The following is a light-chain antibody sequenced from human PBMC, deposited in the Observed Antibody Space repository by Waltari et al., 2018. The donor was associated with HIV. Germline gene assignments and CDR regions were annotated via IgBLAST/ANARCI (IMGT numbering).Light chain of an antibody. V-gene: IGLV2-14*01. J-gene: IGLJ2*01. CDR2: EVS. CDR1: SSDVGGYNY. CDR3: SSYTSSSTLVV. Sequence: QSALTQPASVSGSPGQPITISCTGTSSDVGGYNYVSWYQQRPGKAPKLMIYEVSNRPSGGSNRFSGSKSGNTASLTISGLQAEDEADYYCSSYTSSSTLVVFGGGTKLTVL.